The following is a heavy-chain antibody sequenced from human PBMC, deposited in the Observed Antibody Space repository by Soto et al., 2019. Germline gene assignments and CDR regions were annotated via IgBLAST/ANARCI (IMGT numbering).Heavy chain of an antibody. V-gene: IGHV1-18*04. Sequence: QVQLVQSGGDVKKPGASVKVSCWASGYIFTSYGISWVRQAPGQGLEWMGWINGDNGNINYAQNLQGRLTMTRDTSTSTVDMELRSLRSDDTAVDYCARDPSTGLFDYWGQGTLVTVSS. D-gene: IGHD4-17*01. CDR2: INGDNGNI. CDR3: ARDPSTGLFDY. J-gene: IGHJ4*02. CDR1: GYIFTSYG.